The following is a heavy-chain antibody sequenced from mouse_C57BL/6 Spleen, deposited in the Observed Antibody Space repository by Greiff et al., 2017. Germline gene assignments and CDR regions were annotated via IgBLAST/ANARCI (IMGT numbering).Heavy chain of an antibody. CDR2: IDPSDSYT. Sequence: QVQLQQPGAELVMPGASVKLSCKASGYTFTSYWMHWVKQRPGQGLEWIGEIDPSDSYTNYNQKFKGKSTLTVDKSSSTAYMQLSSLTSEDSAVYYCARVRDGFAYWGQGTLVTVSA. CDR3: ARVRDGFAY. CDR1: GYTFTSYW. J-gene: IGHJ3*01. V-gene: IGHV1-69*01. D-gene: IGHD3-2*02.